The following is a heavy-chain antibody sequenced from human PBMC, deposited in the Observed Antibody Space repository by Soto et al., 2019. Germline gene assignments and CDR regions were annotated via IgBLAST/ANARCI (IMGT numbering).Heavy chain of an antibody. Sequence: QVQLVQSGAEVKKPGSSVKVSCKASGRTFSSYTITWVRQAPGQGLEWMGGITPMFGTPNYAQKFRGRVTITADESSSTAYMELSSLRSEDTAMYFCARDGTLYASRAYYYLYWGQGTLVTVSS. CDR1: GRTFSSYT. CDR3: ARDGTLYASRAYYYLY. V-gene: IGHV1-69*01. CDR2: ITPMFGTP. J-gene: IGHJ4*02. D-gene: IGHD3-22*01.